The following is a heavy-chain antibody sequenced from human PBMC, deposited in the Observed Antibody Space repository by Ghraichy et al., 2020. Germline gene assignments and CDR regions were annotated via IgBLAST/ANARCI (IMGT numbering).Heavy chain of an antibody. CDR3: ARDRVPPPYGSSWRRPYPNWFDP. CDR1: GFTFSSYS. CDR2: ISSTVPTI. V-gene: IGHV3-48*01. J-gene: IGHJ5*02. Sequence: GESLNISCAASGFTFSSYSMNWVRQAPGKGLEWVSYISSTVPTIYYADSVKGRFTISRDNAKNSLYLQMNSLRAEDTAVYYCARDRVPPPYGSSWRRPYPNWFDPWGQGTLVTVSS. D-gene: IGHD6-13*01.